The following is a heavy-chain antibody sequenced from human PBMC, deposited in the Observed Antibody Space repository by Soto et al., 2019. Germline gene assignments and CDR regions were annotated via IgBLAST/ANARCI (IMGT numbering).Heavy chain of an antibody. CDR1: GYTFTRYY. D-gene: IGHD2-8*01. V-gene: IGHV1-46*01. CDR2: INPSGGST. Sequence: ASVKLSCKASGYTFTRYYMHWVRQAHGQGLEWMGIINPSGGSTSYVQKFQGRVTMTRDTSTSTVYMELSSLRSEDTAVYYCARDRADCTNGVCSIAPFAFDIWGQGTMVTVSS. CDR3: ARDRADCTNGVCSIAPFAFDI. J-gene: IGHJ3*02.